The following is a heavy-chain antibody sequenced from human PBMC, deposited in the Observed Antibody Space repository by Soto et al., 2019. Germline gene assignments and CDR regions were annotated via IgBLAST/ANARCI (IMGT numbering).Heavy chain of an antibody. Sequence: GGSLRLSCAASGFPFSDYYMSWIRQAPGKGLEWVSYISTSDSISYGDSVKGRFTISRYNAKNSLYLQMNSLRAEDTAVYYCARDLGYYDSSGYFDYWGQGTLVSVSS. CDR2: ISTSDSI. J-gene: IGHJ4*02. CDR1: GFPFSDYY. CDR3: ARDLGYYDSSGYFDY. D-gene: IGHD3-22*01. V-gene: IGHV3-11*01.